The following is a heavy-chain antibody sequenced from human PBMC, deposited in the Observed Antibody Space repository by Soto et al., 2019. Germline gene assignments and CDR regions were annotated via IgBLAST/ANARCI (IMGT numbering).Heavy chain of an antibody. CDR3: ARDPAIYSGKFDYGLDV. CDR2: IGTRGRTI. D-gene: IGHD4-4*01. Sequence: EVQLVESGGGLVQAGGSLRLFCAASGFTFSNYEMNWVRQIPGKGLEWVSYIGTRGRTIYYADYVKGRFTISRDNAKNSLYLQMNSLRAEDTAVYYCARDPAIYSGKFDYGLDVWGRGTTVTVSS. J-gene: IGHJ6*02. CDR1: GFTFSNYE. V-gene: IGHV3-48*03.